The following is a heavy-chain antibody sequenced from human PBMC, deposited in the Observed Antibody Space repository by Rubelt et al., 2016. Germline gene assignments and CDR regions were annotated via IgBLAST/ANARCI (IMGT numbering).Heavy chain of an antibody. Sequence: QVQLQQWGAGLLKPSETLSLTCAVYGGSFSGYYWSWIRQPPGKGLEWIGEINHSGSTNYNPSLKSRVTISVDTAKNQFSLKLSSVTAADTAVYYCARQGGYCSSTSCYWNWFDPWGQGTLVTVSS. CDR3: ARQGGYCSSTSCYWNWFDP. CDR2: INHSGST. V-gene: IGHV4-34*01. J-gene: IGHJ5*02. D-gene: IGHD2-2*01. CDR1: GGSFSGYY.